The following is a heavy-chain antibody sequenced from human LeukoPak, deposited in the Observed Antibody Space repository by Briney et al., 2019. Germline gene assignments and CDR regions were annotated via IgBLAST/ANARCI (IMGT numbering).Heavy chain of an antibody. J-gene: IGHJ3*02. CDR3: AREGGETDAFDI. D-gene: IGHD3-16*01. V-gene: IGHV1-46*01. CDR2: INPSGGST. Sequence: ASVKVSCKASGYTFTSYYMHWVRQAPGQGLEWMGIINPSGGSTSYAQKFQGRVAMTRDMSTSTVYMELSSLRSEETAVYYCAREGGETDAFDIWGQGTMVTVSS. CDR1: GYTFTSYY.